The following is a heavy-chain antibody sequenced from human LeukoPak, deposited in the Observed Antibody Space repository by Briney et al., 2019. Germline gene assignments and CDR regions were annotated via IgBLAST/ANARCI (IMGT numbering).Heavy chain of an antibody. Sequence: PGGSLRLSCAASEFTFSSYAMSWVRQAPGKGLEWVSAISGSGGSTYYADSVKGRFTISRDNSKNTLYLQMNSLRAEDTAVYYCAKVAYYYDSSGYYYGYYFDYWGQGTLVTVSS. CDR2: ISGSGGST. D-gene: IGHD3-22*01. CDR3: AKVAYYYDSSGYYYGYYFDY. V-gene: IGHV3-23*01. J-gene: IGHJ4*02. CDR1: EFTFSSYA.